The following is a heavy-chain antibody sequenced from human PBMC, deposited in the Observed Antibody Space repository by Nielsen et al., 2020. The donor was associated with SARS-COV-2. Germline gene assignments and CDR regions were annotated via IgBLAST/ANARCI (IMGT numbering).Heavy chain of an antibody. CDR3: ARPTAADLPWFDP. D-gene: IGHD2-15*01. CDR2: INHSGST. V-gene: IGHV4-34*01. CDR1: GGSFSGYY. Sequence: SETLSLTCAVYGGSFSGYYWSWIRQPPGKGLEWIGEINHSGSTNYNPSLKSRVTISVDTSKNQFSLKLSSVTAADTAVYYCARPTAADLPWFDPWGQGTLVTVSS. J-gene: IGHJ5*02.